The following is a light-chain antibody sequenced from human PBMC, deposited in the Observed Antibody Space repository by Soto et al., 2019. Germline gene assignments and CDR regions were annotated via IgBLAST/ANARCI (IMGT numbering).Light chain of an antibody. J-gene: IGKJ2*01. V-gene: IGKV3-15*01. Sequence: EIVMTQSPATLSVSPGERATLSCRASQSVSRNLAWYQQKPGQAPRLLIYGASTRATGIPARFSGSGSGTEFTLTISSLQSEDFALYYCQQYNNWPLYTFGQGTKLEIK. CDR3: QQYNNWPLYT. CDR1: QSVSRN. CDR2: GAS.